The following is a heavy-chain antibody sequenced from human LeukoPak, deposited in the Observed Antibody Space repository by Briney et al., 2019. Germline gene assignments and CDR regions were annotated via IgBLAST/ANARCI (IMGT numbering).Heavy chain of an antibody. V-gene: IGHV3-30-3*01. J-gene: IGHJ4*02. Sequence: GRSLRLSCAASRFTFSSYAMHWVRQAPGKGLEWVAVISYDGSNKYYADSVKGRFTISRDNSKNTLYLQMNSLRAEDTAVYYCAREDYDILTGYYGNWGQGTLVTVSS. D-gene: IGHD3-9*01. CDR1: RFTFSSYA. CDR2: ISYDGSNK. CDR3: AREDYDILTGYYGN.